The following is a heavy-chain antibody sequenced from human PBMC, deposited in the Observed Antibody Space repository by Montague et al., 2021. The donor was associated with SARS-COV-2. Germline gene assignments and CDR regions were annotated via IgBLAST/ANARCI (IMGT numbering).Heavy chain of an antibody. CDR2: IYHSGSA. CDR1: GGSISSSNW. V-gene: IGHV4-4*02. J-gene: IGHJ4*02. D-gene: IGHD3-10*01. CDR3: AVTYYYGSGFDY. Sequence: SETLSLTCAVSGGSISSSNWWSWVRQPPGKGLEWIGEIYHSGSANYNPSLKSRVTISVDKSKNQFSLKLSPVTAADTAVYYCAVTYYYGSGFDYWGQGTLVTVSS.